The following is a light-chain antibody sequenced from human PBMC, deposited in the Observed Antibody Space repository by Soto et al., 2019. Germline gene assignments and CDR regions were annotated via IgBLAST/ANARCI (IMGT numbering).Light chain of an antibody. CDR3: GTWDSSLSAYV. J-gene: IGLJ1*01. V-gene: IGLV1-51*01. CDR1: SSNIGNNY. CDR2: DNN. Sequence: SVLTQPPSVSAAPGQRFTSSCSGISSNIGNNYVSWYQQLPGTAPKLLIYDNNKRPSGIPDRFSDSKSGTSATLAITGLQTGDEADYYCGTWDSSLSAYVFGTGTKVTVL.